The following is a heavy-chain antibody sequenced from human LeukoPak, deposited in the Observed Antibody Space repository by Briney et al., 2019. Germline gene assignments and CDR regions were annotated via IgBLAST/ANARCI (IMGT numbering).Heavy chain of an antibody. V-gene: IGHV3-23*01. J-gene: IGHJ6*04. Sequence: GGSLRLSCAASGFTLSSYAMSWVRQAPGKGGEWISLISGRGGTTYYAESVKGRFTICRENAKKSLDLQMNSLRADDTAVYYCAELGITMIGGVWGKGTTVTISS. CDR1: GFTLSSYA. CDR3: AELGITMIGGV. CDR2: ISGRGGTT. D-gene: IGHD3-10*02.